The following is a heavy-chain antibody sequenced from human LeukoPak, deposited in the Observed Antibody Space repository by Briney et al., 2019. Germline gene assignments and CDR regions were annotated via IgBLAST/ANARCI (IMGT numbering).Heavy chain of an antibody. Sequence: GASLRLSCAASGFAFSSYAMSWVRQAPGKGLEWVSAISGSGGSTYYADSVKGRFTISRDNSKNTLYLQMNSLRAEDTAVYYCAKDDYGGWDNYWGQGTLVTVSS. V-gene: IGHV3-23*01. CDR3: AKDDYGGWDNY. D-gene: IGHD4-23*01. CDR1: GFAFSSYA. CDR2: ISGSGGST. J-gene: IGHJ4*02.